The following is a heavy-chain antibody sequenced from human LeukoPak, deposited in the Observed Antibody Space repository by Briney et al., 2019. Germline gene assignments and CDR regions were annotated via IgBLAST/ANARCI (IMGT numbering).Heavy chain of an antibody. Sequence: AASVKVSCKASGYTFTGYYMHWVRQAPGQGLEWMGWINPNSGGTNYAQKFQGRVTMTRDTSISTAYMELSRLRSDDTAVYYCASQLNSSGWSPSGAFDIWGQGTMVTVSS. V-gene: IGHV1-2*02. CDR2: INPNSGGT. D-gene: IGHD6-19*01. CDR1: GYTFTGYY. CDR3: ASQLNSSGWSPSGAFDI. J-gene: IGHJ3*02.